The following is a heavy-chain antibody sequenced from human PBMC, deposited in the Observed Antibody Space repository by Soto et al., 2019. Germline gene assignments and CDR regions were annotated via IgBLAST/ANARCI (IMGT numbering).Heavy chain of an antibody. Sequence: SVKVACKASGGTFSSYAISCVRQAPGQGLEWMGGIIPIFGTANYAQKFQGRVTITADESTSTAYMELSSLRSEDTAVYYCARVACSSTSCYPDYYGMDVWGQGTTVTVSS. D-gene: IGHD2-2*01. J-gene: IGHJ6*02. CDR2: IIPIFGTA. CDR1: GGTFSSYA. V-gene: IGHV1-69*13. CDR3: ARVACSSTSCYPDYYGMDV.